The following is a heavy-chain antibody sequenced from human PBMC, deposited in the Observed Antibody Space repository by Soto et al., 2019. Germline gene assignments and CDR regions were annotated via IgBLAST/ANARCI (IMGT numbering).Heavy chain of an antibody. V-gene: IGHV1-69*01. Sequence: QVQLVQSGAEVRKPGSSVRVSCKASGGSFNMHTISWVRQAPGQGLEWMGGIIPIFGTANHAQKFQCRVTIIADESTSTVYMELSSLRSDDTAIYYCARGWGYDSTDYYYAYWGQGTLVIVSS. CDR1: GGSFNMHT. D-gene: IGHD3-22*01. CDR2: IIPIFGTA. J-gene: IGHJ4*02. CDR3: ARGWGYDSTDYYYAY.